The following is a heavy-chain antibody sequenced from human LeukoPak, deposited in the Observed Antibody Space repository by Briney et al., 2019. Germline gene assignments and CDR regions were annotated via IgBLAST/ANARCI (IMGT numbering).Heavy chain of an antibody. CDR1: LYIFRNYD. J-gene: IGHJ1*01. CDR2: LNPNSGNT. D-gene: IGHD6-19*01. V-gene: IGHV1-8*01. Sequence: AVKVSCKASLYIFRNYDIHWLRPPSGRELAGMGWLNPNSGNTGYAQKFQGRLNMTRNTSISTAYMELSSLRSEDTAVYYCARRVGSGWPVQHWGQGTLVTVSS. CDR3: ARRVGSGWPVQH.